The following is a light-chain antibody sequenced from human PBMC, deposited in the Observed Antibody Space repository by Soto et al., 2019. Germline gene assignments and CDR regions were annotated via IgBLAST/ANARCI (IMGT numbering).Light chain of an antibody. CDR3: QQANDFPLT. CDR2: RAT. J-gene: IGKJ4*02. CDR1: QHINDW. V-gene: IGKV1-12*01. Sequence: DIPMTQSPSFVSASVGDRVTITCRASQHINDWLAWYQQKPGRAPDLLISRATSLQSGVPSRFSGSGSGTEFTLTISSLQPEDFATYYCQQANDFPLTFGGGTRIEIK.